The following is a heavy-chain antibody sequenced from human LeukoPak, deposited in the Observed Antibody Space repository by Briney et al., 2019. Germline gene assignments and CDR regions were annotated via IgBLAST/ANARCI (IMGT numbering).Heavy chain of an antibody. CDR3: ARRWFGELPYFDY. CDR1: GYSFTSYW. D-gene: IGHD3-10*01. J-gene: IGHJ4*02. V-gene: IGHV5-51*01. Sequence: GESLQISCKGSGYSFTSYWIGWVRQLPGKGLEWMGIIYPGDSDTRYSPSFQGQVTISADKSISTAYLQWSSLKASDTAMYYCARRWFGELPYFDYWGQGTLVTVSS. CDR2: IYPGDSDT.